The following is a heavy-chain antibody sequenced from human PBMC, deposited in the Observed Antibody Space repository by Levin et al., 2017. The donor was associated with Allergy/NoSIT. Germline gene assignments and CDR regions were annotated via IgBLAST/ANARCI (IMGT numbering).Heavy chain of an antibody. J-gene: IGHJ4*02. D-gene: IGHD3-10*01. CDR1: GFTVSSNY. CDR3: TTAPYTHYTAEFDY. CDR2: IYSDGST. Sequence: GGSLRLSCAAFGFTVSSNYMSWVRQAPGRGLECVSVIYSDGSTYYADYVKGRFTISRDNYKNMLLLQMNSLRAEDTAVYYCTTAPYTHYTAEFDYWGQGTLVTVSS. V-gene: IGHV3-66*01.